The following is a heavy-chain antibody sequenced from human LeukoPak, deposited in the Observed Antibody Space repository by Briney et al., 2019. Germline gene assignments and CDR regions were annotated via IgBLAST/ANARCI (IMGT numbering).Heavy chain of an antibody. V-gene: IGHV3-48*02. CDR1: AFTFSSYG. Sequence: GGSLRLSCAASAFTFSSYGMNWIRQAPGKGLEWISYISGNTGLIHYADSEKGRFTISRDNAKNAVYLQMNSLRDEDTAVYYCARGQLNLDNWFGPWGQGTLVTVSS. D-gene: IGHD6-13*01. CDR3: ARGQLNLDNWFGP. J-gene: IGHJ5*02. CDR2: ISGNTGLI.